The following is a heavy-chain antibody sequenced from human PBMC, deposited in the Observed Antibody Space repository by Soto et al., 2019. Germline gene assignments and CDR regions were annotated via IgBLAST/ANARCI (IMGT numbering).Heavy chain of an antibody. CDR2: ISSSSSYI. CDR1: GFTFSSYS. CDR3: ARKLVLGAFDI. D-gene: IGHD7-27*01. V-gene: IGHV3-21*01. Sequence: GSLRLSCAASGFTFSSYSMNWVRQAPGKGLEWVSSISSSSSYIYYADSVKGRFTISRDNAKNSLYLQMNSLRAEDTAVYYCARKLVLGAFDIWGQGTMVTVSS. J-gene: IGHJ3*02.